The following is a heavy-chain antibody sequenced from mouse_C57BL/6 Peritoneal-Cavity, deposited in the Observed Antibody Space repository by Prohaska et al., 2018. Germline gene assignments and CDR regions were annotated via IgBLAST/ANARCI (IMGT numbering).Heavy chain of an antibody. CDR1: GYTFTDYN. CDR2: INTNNGGT. Sequence: EVQLQQSGPELVKPGSLVKIPFKASGYTFTDYNMDWVKQNHGKSLEWIGDINTNNGGTIYNQKFKGKATLTVDKSSSTAYMERRSLTSEDTAVYYCARTSSNRTGDFDYWGQGTTLTVSS. V-gene: IGHV1-18*01. D-gene: IGHD2-10*02. J-gene: IGHJ2*01. CDR3: ARTSSNRTGDFDY.